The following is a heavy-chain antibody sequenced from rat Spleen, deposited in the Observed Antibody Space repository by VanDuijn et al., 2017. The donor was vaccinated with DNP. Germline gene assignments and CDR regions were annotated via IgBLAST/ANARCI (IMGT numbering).Heavy chain of an antibody. D-gene: IGHD1-12*02. Sequence: EVQLVESGGDLVQPGGSLKLSCVASGFTFSYYWMTWIRQVPGKGLEWIASITSGAGTTSYADSVKGRFTISRDNAKSTLYLQMDSLRSEDTATYYCATQYYYDGSYYYALDAWGQGTSVTVSS. J-gene: IGHJ4*01. CDR2: ITSGAGTT. V-gene: IGHV5-31*01. CDR3: ATQYYYDGSYYYALDA. CDR1: GFTFSYYW.